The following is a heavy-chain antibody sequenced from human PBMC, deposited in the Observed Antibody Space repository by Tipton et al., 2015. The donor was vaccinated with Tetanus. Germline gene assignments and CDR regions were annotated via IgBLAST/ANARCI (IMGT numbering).Heavy chain of an antibody. CDR3: AREADCSGGSCFSGDFDN. V-gene: IGHV3-33*01. J-gene: IGHJ4*02. CDR1: GFIFSSYG. D-gene: IGHD2-15*01. CDR2: SWYDGTDK. Sequence: SLRLSCAASGFIFSSYGIHWVRQAPGKGLEWVAVSWYDGTDKYYADSVKGRFTISRDNSKNPLYLQMNSLRAEDTAVYYCAREADCSGGSCFSGDFDNWGQGTQVPVSS.